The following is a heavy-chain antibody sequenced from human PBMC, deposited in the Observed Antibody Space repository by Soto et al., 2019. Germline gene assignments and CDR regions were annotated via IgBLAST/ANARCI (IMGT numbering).Heavy chain of an antibody. D-gene: IGHD3-22*01. Sequence: GGSLRLSWAASGFTFSSYGMHWVRQAPGKGLEWVAVISYDGSNKYYADSVKGRFTISRDNSKNTLYLQMNSLRAEDTAVYYCAKEGGITMIAALDNSLDYWGQGTLVTVSP. V-gene: IGHV3-30*18. CDR1: GFTFSSYG. J-gene: IGHJ4*02. CDR2: ISYDGSNK. CDR3: AKEGGITMIAALDNSLDY.